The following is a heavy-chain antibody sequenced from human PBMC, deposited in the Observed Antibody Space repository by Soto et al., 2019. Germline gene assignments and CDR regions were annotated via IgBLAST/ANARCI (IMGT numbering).Heavy chain of an antibody. J-gene: IGHJ5*02. Sequence: GASVKVSCKTSGYTFSTSGISWVRQAPGQGLEWMGGIIPIFGTANYAQKFQGRVTITADESTSTAYMELSSLRSEDTAVYYCARGNSKGVVPAAKGNWFDPWGQGTLVTVSS. CDR2: IIPIFGTA. D-gene: IGHD2-2*01. CDR1: GYTFSTSG. V-gene: IGHV1-69*13. CDR3: ARGNSKGVVPAAKGNWFDP.